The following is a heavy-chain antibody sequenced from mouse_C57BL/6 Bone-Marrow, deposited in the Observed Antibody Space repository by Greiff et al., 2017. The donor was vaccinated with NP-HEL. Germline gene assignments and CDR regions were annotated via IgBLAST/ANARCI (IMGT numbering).Heavy chain of an antibody. Sequence: VKLVESGAELARPGASVKLSCKASGYTFTSYGISWVKQRTGQGLEWIGEIYPRSGNTYYNEKFKGKATLTADKSSSTAYMELRSLTSEDSAVYFCVYSNFAYWGQGTLVTVSA. V-gene: IGHV1-81*01. CDR1: GYTFTSYG. CDR3: VYSNFAY. D-gene: IGHD2-5*01. CDR2: IYPRSGNT. J-gene: IGHJ3*01.